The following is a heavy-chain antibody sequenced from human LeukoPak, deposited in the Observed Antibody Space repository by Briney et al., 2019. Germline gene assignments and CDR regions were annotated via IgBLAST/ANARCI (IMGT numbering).Heavy chain of an antibody. Sequence: PSETLSLTCTVSGGSISSHYWSWIRQPPGKGLEWIGYISYSGSTNYNPSLKSRVTISVDTSKNQFSLRLTSVTAADTAVYYCARGGGYASGLAYWGQGTLVTVSS. D-gene: IGHD5-12*01. CDR1: GGSISSHY. CDR3: ARGGGYASGLAY. V-gene: IGHV4-59*11. J-gene: IGHJ4*02. CDR2: ISYSGST.